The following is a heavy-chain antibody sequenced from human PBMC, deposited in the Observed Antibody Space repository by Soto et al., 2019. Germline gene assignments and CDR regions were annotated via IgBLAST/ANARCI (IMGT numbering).Heavy chain of an antibody. CDR1: GYSFTSYS. Sequence: SGDYLKITCKGSGYSFTSYSIAWVRRMPEKCLEWMGIIYLSDSDARYSPSFQGRVTIPADKSSSTAYLQWSGLKASVTAIYYCARSSSGWPYYFAYLDQGTLMAVSS. J-gene: IGHJ4*02. V-gene: IGHV5-51*01. CDR2: IYLSDSDA. CDR3: ARSSSGWPYYFAY. D-gene: IGHD6-25*01.